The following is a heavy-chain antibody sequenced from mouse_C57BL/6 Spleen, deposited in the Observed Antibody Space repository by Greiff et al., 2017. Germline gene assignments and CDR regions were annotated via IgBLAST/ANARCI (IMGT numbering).Heavy chain of an antibody. Sequence: VQLQQSGAELARPGASVKLSCKASGYTFTSYGISWVKQRTGQGLEWIGEIYPRSGNTYYNEKFKGKATLTADKSSSTAYMELRSLTSEDSAVYFCARDYSNLGYFDGWGTGTTVTVSS. CDR2: IYPRSGNT. CDR1: GYTFTSYG. D-gene: IGHD2-5*01. V-gene: IGHV1-81*01. J-gene: IGHJ1*03. CDR3: ARDYSNLGYFDG.